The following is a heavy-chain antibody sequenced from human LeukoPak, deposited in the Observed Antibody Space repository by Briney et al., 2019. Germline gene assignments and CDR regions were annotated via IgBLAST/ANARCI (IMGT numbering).Heavy chain of an antibody. CDR1: GGSISSGSYY. CDR2: IYTGGRT. Sequence: SQTLSLSCAVAGGSISSGSYYGSWIRQPGGEGMEWIGRIYTGGRTNSNPSLNSPVTISVVPSKNQLSLKLSSVTAPHTAVYYCPRGPPLDYWGQGTLVTVSS. CDR3: PRGPPLDY. V-gene: IGHV4-61*02. J-gene: IGHJ4*02.